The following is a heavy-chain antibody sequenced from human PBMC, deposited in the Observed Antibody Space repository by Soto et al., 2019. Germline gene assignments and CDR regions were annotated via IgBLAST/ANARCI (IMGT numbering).Heavy chain of an antibody. J-gene: IGHJ6*02. CDR1: GDSVTSGSYY. Sequence: SEPLSLPCSVSGDSVTSGSYYWTWLRQPPGKGLEWIGYISYTGRTKYNPSLQSRVTISVDTSKNQFSLKLSSVTAADTAVYYCARGVVTIFGGGGMDVWGQGTTVTVSS. CDR2: ISYTGRT. V-gene: IGHV4-61*01. D-gene: IGHD3-3*01. CDR3: ARGVVTIFGGGGMDV.